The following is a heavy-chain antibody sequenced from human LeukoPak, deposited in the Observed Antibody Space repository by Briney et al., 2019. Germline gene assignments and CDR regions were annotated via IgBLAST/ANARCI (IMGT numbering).Heavy chain of an antibody. CDR1: GFTFDDYA. J-gene: IGHJ4*02. CDR3: AKDRTYGSGSYFGYFDY. CDR2: ISWNSGSI. V-gene: IGHV3-9*01. D-gene: IGHD3-10*01. Sequence: GRSLRLSCAASGFTFDDYAMHWVRHAPGKGLEWVSGISWNSGSIGYADSVKGRFTISRDNAKNSLYLQMNSLRAEDTTLYYCAKDRTYGSGSYFGYFDYWGQGTLVTVSS.